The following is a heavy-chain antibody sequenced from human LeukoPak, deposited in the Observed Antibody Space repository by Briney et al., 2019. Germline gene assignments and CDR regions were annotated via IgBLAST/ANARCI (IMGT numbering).Heavy chain of an antibody. CDR2: ISVDGSNE. CDR1: GFTFSSYG. D-gene: IGHD2-15*01. J-gene: IGHJ3*02. CDR3: ARGYSRAAFDI. V-gene: IGHV3-30*03. Sequence: PGRSLRLSCAASGFTFSSYGMHWVRQAPGKGLEWVAVISVDGSNEYYADSVKGRFTISRDNSKNSLYLQMNSLRAEDTALYYCARGYSRAAFDIWGQGTVVAVSS.